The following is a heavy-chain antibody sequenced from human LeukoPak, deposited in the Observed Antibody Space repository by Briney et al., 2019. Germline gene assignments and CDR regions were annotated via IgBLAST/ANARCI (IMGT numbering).Heavy chain of an antibody. Sequence: GGSLRLSCAASGFTFDDYAMHWVRQAPGKGLEWVSGISWNSGSIGYADSVKGRFIISRDNAKNSLYLQMNSLRAEDTALYYCAKEVVDWGQGTLVTVSS. CDR3: AKEVVD. J-gene: IGHJ4*02. CDR1: GFTFDDYA. CDR2: ISWNSGSI. D-gene: IGHD2-21*01. V-gene: IGHV3-9*01.